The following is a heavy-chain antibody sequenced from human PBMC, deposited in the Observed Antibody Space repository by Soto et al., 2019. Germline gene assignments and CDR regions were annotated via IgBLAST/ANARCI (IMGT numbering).Heavy chain of an antibody. J-gene: IGHJ6*02. D-gene: IGHD3-9*01. CDR3: AKDTQASILRMDV. Sequence: EVQLLESGGGLVQPGGSLRLSCAASGFTFSSYAMSWVRQAPGKGLEWVSSISGGGGSTYYADSVKGLFIVSRDNSKNTLYLQMKSLRAEDTAVYYCAKDTQASILRMDVWGQGTTVIVSS. V-gene: IGHV3-23*01. CDR1: GFTFSSYA. CDR2: ISGGGGST.